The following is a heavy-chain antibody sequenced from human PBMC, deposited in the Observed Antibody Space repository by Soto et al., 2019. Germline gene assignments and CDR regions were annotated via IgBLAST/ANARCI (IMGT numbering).Heavy chain of an antibody. J-gene: IGHJ4*02. CDR3: ARHGTPLRAHYYDSSGYYYVDY. CDR2: VYHSGTT. CDR1: GASISNHY. D-gene: IGHD3-22*01. Sequence: SETLSLTCTVSGASISNHYWSWIRQPPGKGPEWIGYVYHSGTTNYNPSLKSRVTISVDTSKNQFSLKLSSVTAADTAVYYCARHGTPLRAHYYDSSGYYYVDYWGQGTLVTVSS. V-gene: IGHV4-59*11.